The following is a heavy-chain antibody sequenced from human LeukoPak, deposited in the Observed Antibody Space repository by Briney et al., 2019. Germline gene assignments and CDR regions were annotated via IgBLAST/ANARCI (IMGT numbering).Heavy chain of an antibody. CDR3: ARGNDYGDYVEAFDI. V-gene: IGHV4-61*02. CDR2: IYTSGST. J-gene: IGHJ3*02. D-gene: IGHD4-17*01. Sequence: KPSQTLSLTCTVSGGSISSGSYYWSWIRQPAGKGLEWIGRIYTSGSTNYNPSLKSPVTISVDTSKNQFSLKLSSVTAADTAVYYCARGNDYGDYVEAFDIWGQGTMVTVSS. CDR1: GGSISSGSYY.